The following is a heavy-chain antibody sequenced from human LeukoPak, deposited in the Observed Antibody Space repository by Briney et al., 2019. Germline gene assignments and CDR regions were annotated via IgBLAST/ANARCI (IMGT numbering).Heavy chain of an antibody. CDR3: ARAPLAAAGLNFDY. J-gene: IGHJ4*02. Sequence: PSETLSLTCTVSGVSISRYYWSWIRQPPGKGLEWIGSLSHSGSTYYNPSLKSRVTISVDTSKNQFSLKLSSVTAADTAVYYCARAPLAAAGLNFDYWGQGTLVTVSS. D-gene: IGHD6-13*01. CDR2: LSHSGST. CDR1: GVSISRYY. V-gene: IGHV4-59*01.